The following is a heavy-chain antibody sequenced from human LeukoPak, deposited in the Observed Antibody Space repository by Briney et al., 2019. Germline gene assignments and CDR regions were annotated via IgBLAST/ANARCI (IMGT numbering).Heavy chain of an antibody. Sequence: GGSLRLSCAASGFTFSSYGMHWVRQAPGKGLEWVAVISYDGSNKYYADSVKGRFTISRDSSKNTLYLQMNSLRAEDTAVYYCAKDMGYCSSTSCPLDYWGQGTLVTVSS. CDR3: AKDMGYCSSTSCPLDY. V-gene: IGHV3-30*18. J-gene: IGHJ4*02. D-gene: IGHD2-2*01. CDR1: GFTFSSYG. CDR2: ISYDGSNK.